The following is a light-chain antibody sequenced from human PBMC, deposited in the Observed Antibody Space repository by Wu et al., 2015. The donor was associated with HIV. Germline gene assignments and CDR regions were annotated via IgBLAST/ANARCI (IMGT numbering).Light chain of an antibody. CDR1: QSVNTY. CDR3: QQYNNWPPYS. CDR2: DAS. V-gene: IGKV3-11*01. Sequence: EIVLTQSPDTLYLSPGERATLSCRATQSVNTYLAWYQQKPGQAPRLLISDASNRATGIPARFSGSGSGTEFTLTISSLQSEDFAVYYCQQYNNWPPYSFGQGTKLEIK. J-gene: IGKJ2*03.